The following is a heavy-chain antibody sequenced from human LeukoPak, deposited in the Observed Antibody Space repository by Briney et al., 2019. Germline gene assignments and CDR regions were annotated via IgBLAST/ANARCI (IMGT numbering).Heavy chain of an antibody. CDR3: ASSSAARPRFDP. Sequence: GGSLRLSCAASGFTFSSYSMNWVRQAPGKGLEWVSSISSSSSYIYYADSVKGRFTISRDNAKNSLYLQMNSLRAEDTAEYYCASSSAARPRFDPWGQGTLVTVSS. CDR1: GFTFSSYS. D-gene: IGHD6-6*01. CDR2: ISSSSSYI. J-gene: IGHJ5*02. V-gene: IGHV3-21*01.